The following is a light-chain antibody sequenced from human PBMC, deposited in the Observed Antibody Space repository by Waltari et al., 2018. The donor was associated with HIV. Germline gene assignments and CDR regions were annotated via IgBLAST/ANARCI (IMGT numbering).Light chain of an antibody. J-gene: IGKJ4*01. CDR3: MQALQRPLT. CDR1: RSLLEPNRYHF. V-gene: IGKV2-28*01. Sequence: DIVTTQSPLALVGTPGQSVYIPCRYSRSLLEPNRYHFLQWYVQKPGQSPQLLMFLTSKRASGVPDRFSGSGSGTDFTLRISSVQAEDVGVYYCMQALQRPLTFGGGTKVEIK. CDR2: LTS.